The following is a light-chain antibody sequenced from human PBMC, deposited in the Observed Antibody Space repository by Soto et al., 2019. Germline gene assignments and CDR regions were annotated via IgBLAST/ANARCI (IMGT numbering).Light chain of an antibody. V-gene: IGLV2-8*01. CDR3: CSYAGTVAYV. Sequence: QSALTQPPSASGSPGQSVAISCTGTSRDVGGYDFVSRYQQRPGKAPKLIICEVNTRPSGISNRFSGSKSGDTASLTISGLQAEDEADYFCCSYAGTVAYVFGTGTKVTVL. CDR1: SRDVGGYDF. CDR2: EVN. J-gene: IGLJ1*01.